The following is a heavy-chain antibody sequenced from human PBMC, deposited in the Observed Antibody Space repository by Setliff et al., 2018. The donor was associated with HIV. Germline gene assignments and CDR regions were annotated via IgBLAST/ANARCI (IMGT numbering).Heavy chain of an antibody. J-gene: IGHJ3*02. CDR1: GFSLSTSGVA. Sequence: SGPTLVNPTQTLTLTCTFSGFSLSTSGVAVAWIRQPPGKALEWLALIYRDDDKHYSPSLKSRLTITKDTSKNQVVLTMTTMDPVDTATYYCAHQELGYCSGGSCPPPHAFDIWGQGTMVTVSS. CDR3: AHQELGYCSGGSCPPPHAFDI. CDR2: IYRDDDK. V-gene: IGHV2-5*02. D-gene: IGHD2-15*01.